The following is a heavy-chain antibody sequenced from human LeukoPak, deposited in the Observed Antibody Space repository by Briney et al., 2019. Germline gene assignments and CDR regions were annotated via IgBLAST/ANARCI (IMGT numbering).Heavy chain of an antibody. CDR1: GGSISSGDYY. D-gene: IGHD6-13*01. V-gene: IGHV4-30-4*01. Sequence: KPSETLSLTCTVSGGSISSGDYYWRWIRQPPGKGLEWIGYIYYSGSTYYNPSLKSRVTISVDTSKNQFSLKLSSVTAADTAVYYCAREGYSSSWSPDYWGQGTLVTVSS. J-gene: IGHJ4*02. CDR3: AREGYSSSWSPDY. CDR2: IYYSGST.